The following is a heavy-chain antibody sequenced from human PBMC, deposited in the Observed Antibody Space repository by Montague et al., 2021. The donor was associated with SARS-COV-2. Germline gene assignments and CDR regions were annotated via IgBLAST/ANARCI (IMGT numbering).Heavy chain of an antibody. J-gene: IGHJ6*03. Sequence: SETLSLTCTVSGDSISSSSYYWGWIRQPPGKGLEGIGSINNRGNTYNNPSLRSRVSISVDTSKNQFSLNVRSVTAADTGLFYCVRVAHPRTAWPYYMDVWGKGTTVTVS. CDR1: GDSISSSSYY. CDR3: VRVAHPRTAWPYYMDV. D-gene: IGHD1-14*01. CDR2: INNRGNT. V-gene: IGHV4-39*01.